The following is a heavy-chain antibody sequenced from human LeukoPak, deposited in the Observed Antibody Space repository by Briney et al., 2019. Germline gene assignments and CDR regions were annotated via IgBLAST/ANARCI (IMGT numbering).Heavy chain of an antibody. Sequence: GESLKISCKGSGYRFSNYWIGWVRQMPGKGLEWMGIIYPSDSDTRYSPSFQGQVTISADKSISTAYLQWSSLKASDTAMYYCARTVSMTTVRLDAFDMWGLGTMVTVSS. CDR1: GYRFSNYW. CDR3: ARTVSMTTVRLDAFDM. D-gene: IGHD4-17*01. CDR2: IYPSDSDT. J-gene: IGHJ3*02. V-gene: IGHV5-51*01.